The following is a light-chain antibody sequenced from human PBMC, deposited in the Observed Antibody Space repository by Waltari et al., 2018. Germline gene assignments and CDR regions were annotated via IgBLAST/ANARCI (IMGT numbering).Light chain of an antibody. V-gene: IGLV3-19*01. Sequence: SSELTQDPTVSVALGQTARITCHGASLRSYYASWYQQRPGQAPILVFSGNNNRPSGVPDRFSGSSSDNTAVLTITGAQAEDEASYYCHSRDASGVGGSFGGGTKLTVL. CDR2: GNN. CDR1: SLRSYY. J-gene: IGLJ2*01. CDR3: HSRDASGVGGS.